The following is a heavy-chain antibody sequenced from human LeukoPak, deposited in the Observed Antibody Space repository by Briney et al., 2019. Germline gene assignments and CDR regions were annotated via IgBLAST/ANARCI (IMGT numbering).Heavy chain of an antibody. CDR3: AKTPLLYYYYGMDV. CDR1: GFTFSSYW. Sequence: GGSLRLSCAASGFTFSSYWMHWVRQAPGKGLVWVSRINSDGSSTSYADSVKGRFTISRDNSKNTLYLQMNSLRAEDTAVYYCAKTPLLYYYYGMDVWGQGTTVTVSS. J-gene: IGHJ6*02. CDR2: INSDGSST. D-gene: IGHD2-21*01. V-gene: IGHV3-74*01.